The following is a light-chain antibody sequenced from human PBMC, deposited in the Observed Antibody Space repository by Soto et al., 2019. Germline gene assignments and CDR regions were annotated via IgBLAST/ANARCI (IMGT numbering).Light chain of an antibody. CDR3: QSYDRSLSGHVV. V-gene: IGLV1-40*01. CDR2: GNN. J-gene: IGLJ2*01. CDR1: SSNIGAGYD. Sequence: QSVLTQPPSVSGAPGQRVTISCTGSSSNIGAGYDVHWYQQLPGTAPKLLIYGNNNRPSGVPDRFSGSKSGTSASLAITGLQAEDEADYYCQSYDRSLSGHVVFGGGTKLTVL.